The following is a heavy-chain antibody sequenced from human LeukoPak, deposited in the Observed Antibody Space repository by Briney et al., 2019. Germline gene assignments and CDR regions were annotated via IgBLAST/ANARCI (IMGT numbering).Heavy chain of an antibody. CDR3: ARGIQLWLMNY. CDR1: GFTFSSYA. J-gene: IGHJ4*02. V-gene: IGHV3-30*04. D-gene: IGHD5-18*01. Sequence: GRSLRLSCAASGFTFSSYAMHWVRQAPGKGLEWVAVISYDGSNKYYADSVKGRFTIPRDNSKNTLYLQMNSLRAEDTAVYYCARGIQLWLMNYWGQGTLVTVSS. CDR2: ISYDGSNK.